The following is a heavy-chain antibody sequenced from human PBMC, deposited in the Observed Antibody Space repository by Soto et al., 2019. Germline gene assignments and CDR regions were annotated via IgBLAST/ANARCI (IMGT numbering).Heavy chain of an antibody. Sequence: DLEQSGAEVKKPGESLRISCKGSGYNFDTYWINWVRQMPGKGLEWMGRIDPEDSKTKYSPSLEGHITISVDKSINTTYLQWSSLKASDTAIYYCARRIAAAGGYYYYAFDVWGQGTAVTVSS. CDR3: ARRIAAAGGYYYYAFDV. D-gene: IGHD6-13*01. CDR2: IDPEDSKT. V-gene: IGHV5-10-1*03. CDR1: GYNFDTYW. J-gene: IGHJ6*02.